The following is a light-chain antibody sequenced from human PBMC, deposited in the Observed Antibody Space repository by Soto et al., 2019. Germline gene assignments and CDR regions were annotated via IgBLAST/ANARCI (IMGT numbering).Light chain of an antibody. CDR3: QQYNNWPPSIS. CDR2: GTS. Sequence: VMTQSPATLSVSPGERATLSCRASESVSSNLAWYQQRPGQAPRLLIYGTSTRATDTPVRFRGSGSGTEFTLTISSLQSEDFAVYYCQQYNNWPPSISFGQGTRLESK. CDR1: ESVSSN. V-gene: IGKV3-15*01. J-gene: IGKJ5*01.